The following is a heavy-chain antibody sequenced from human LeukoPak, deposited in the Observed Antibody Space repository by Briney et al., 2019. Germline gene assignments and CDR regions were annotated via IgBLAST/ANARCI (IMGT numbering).Heavy chain of an antibody. CDR2: ISRSSNYI. V-gene: IGHV3-21*01. Sequence: GGSLRLFCAASGFTFSSYSMNWVRQAPGKGLEWVSSISRSSNYIYYADSVKVRFTVSRDNAKNSLYLQINSLRAEDTSVYYCARGENNYGYYYFDYWGQGTLVTVSS. CDR3: ARGENNYGYYYFDY. D-gene: IGHD5-24*01. CDR1: GFTFSSYS. J-gene: IGHJ4*02.